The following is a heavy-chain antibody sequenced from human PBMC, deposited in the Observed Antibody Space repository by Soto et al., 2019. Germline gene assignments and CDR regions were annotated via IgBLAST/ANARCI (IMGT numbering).Heavy chain of an antibody. CDR3: ARVGFHYYGSGSYRSPFDY. J-gene: IGHJ4*02. Sequence: PSETLSLTCAVYGGSFSGYYWSWIRQPPGKGLEWIGEINHSGSTNYNPSLKSRVTISVDTSKNQFSLKLSSVTAADTAVYYCARVGFHYYGSGSYRSPFDYWGQGTLVTVSS. CDR2: INHSGST. CDR1: GGSFSGYY. V-gene: IGHV4-34*01. D-gene: IGHD3-10*01.